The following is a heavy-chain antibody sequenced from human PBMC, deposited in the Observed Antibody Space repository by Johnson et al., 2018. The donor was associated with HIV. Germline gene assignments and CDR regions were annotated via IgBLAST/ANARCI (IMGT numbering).Heavy chain of an antibody. CDR2: ISWNSGSI. D-gene: IGHD6-13*01. J-gene: IGHJ3*02. Sequence: VQLVEFGGGLVQPGMSLRLSCAASGFTFDDYAMHWVRQAPGKGLEWVSGISWNSGSIGYADSVKGRFTISRDNAKNSLYLQMNSLRAEDTAVYYCAETPGIAAAGTGYAFDIWGQGTMVTVSS. V-gene: IGHV3-9*01. CDR1: GFTFDDYA. CDR3: AETPGIAAAGTGYAFDI.